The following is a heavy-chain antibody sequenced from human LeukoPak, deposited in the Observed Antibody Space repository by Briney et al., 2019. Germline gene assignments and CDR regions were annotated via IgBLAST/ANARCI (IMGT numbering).Heavy chain of an antibody. CDR1: GFTLSSYW. D-gene: IGHD5-24*01. CDR3: ARSGWPYYFDY. CDR2: INNDGGT. J-gene: IGHJ4*02. V-gene: IGHV3-74*03. Sequence: GGSLRLSCAASGFTLSSYWMHWVRQDPGKGLVWVSRINNDGGTTYADPVKGGFTISRDNAKNTLYLQMNSLRVEDTAIYYCARSGWPYYFDYWGQGTLVSVSS.